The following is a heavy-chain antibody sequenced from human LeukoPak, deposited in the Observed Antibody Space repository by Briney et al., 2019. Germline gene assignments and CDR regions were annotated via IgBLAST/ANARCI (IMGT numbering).Heavy chain of an antibody. CDR3: ARGCSGYCSGTSCYTDTAVLAY. Sequence: ASVKVSCKASGYTFTDYYIHWVRQAPGQGLEWMAWMIPNSGGTSYAQKFQGRVTMTRDTSISTAYMELSRLRSDDTAVYYCARGCSGYCSGTSCYTDTAVLAYWGQGTLVTVSS. D-gene: IGHD2-2*02. V-gene: IGHV1-2*02. CDR1: GYTFTDYY. J-gene: IGHJ4*02. CDR2: MIPNSGGT.